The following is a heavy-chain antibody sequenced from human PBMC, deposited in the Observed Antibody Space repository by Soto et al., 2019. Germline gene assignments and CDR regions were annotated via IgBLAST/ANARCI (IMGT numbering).Heavy chain of an antibody. J-gene: IGHJ6*03. CDR2: ISYDGSNK. CDR3: ANLYSNYDYYYMDV. D-gene: IGHD4-4*01. Sequence: GGSLRLSCAASGFTFSSYGMHWVRQAPGKGLEWVAVISYDGSNKYYADSVKGRFTISRDNSKNTLYLQMNSLRAEDTAVYYCANLYSNYDYYYMDVWGKGTTVTAP. V-gene: IGHV3-30*18. CDR1: GFTFSSYG.